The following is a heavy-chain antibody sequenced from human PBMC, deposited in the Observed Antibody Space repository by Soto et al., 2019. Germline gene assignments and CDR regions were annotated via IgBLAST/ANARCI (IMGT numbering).Heavy chain of an antibody. J-gene: IGHJ4*02. CDR2: INGDDDK. D-gene: IGHD6-19*01. CDR3: AHRRRLGSDWYTVDY. V-gene: IGHV2-5*02. Sequence: QITLKESGPTLVKPTQTLTLTCTFSGLSLSTSGVCVGWIRQPPGKTLEWLTLINGDDDKRYNPSLKNRLTITKDTSKNPVVLTMTNMDPVDTATYYCAHRRRLGSDWYTVDYWGQGTPVTVSS. CDR1: GLSLSTSGVC.